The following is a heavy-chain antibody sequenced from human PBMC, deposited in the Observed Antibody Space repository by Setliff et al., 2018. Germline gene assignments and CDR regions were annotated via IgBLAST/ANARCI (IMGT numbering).Heavy chain of an antibody. CDR3: ARLSGYYFDY. CDR2: IYYSGST. D-gene: IGHD3-22*01. V-gene: IGHV4-59*05. Sequence: TSETLSLTCSVSGDSINPYYWTWIRQPPGKGLEWIGSIYYSGSTYYNPSLKSRVTISVDTSKNQFSLKLSSVTAADTAVFYCARLSGYYFDYWGQGTLVTVSS. J-gene: IGHJ4*02. CDR1: GDSINPYY.